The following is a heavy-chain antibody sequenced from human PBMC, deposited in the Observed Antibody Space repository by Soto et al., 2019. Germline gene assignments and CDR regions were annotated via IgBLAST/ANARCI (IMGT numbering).Heavy chain of an antibody. CDR1: GGSISSYY. CDR2: IYYSGST. D-gene: IGHD2-15*01. CDR3: AKGPGFPGAARLYYYYYMDD. Sequence: PSETLSLTCTVSGGSISSYYWSWIWQPPGKGLEWIGYIYYSGSTNYNPSLKSRVTISVDTSKNQFSLKLSSVTAADTAVYYCAKGPGFPGAARLYYYYYMDDSGKGTTVTVSS. J-gene: IGHJ6*03. V-gene: IGHV4-59*01.